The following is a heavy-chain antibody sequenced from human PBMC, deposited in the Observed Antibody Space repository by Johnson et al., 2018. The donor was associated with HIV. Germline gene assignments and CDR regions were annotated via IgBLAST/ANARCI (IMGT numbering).Heavy chain of an antibody. CDR2: ISYDGSNK. Sequence: QVQLVESGGGVVQPGRSLRLSCAASGFTFSSYGMHWARQAPGTGLAWVAVISYDGSNKYYADSVKGRFTISRDNAKNSLYLQMNSLRAEDTAVYYCARSLRRLQRVFDAFDIWGQGTMVTVSS. CDR1: GFTFSSYG. CDR3: ARSLRRLQRVFDAFDI. J-gene: IGHJ3*02. V-gene: IGHV3-30*03. D-gene: IGHD4-11*01.